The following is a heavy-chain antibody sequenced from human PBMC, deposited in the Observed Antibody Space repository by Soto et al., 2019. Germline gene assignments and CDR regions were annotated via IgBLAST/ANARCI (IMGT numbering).Heavy chain of an antibody. V-gene: IGHV3-48*03. J-gene: IGHJ4*02. Sequence: EVQLVESGGGLVQPGGSLRLSCAASGFTFSSYEMNWCRQAPGKGLEWVSYISSSDRTIYYADSVKARVTISRDNAKNSLYRQMNSLRAEDTAIYYCARSIVLMVYPSHEDTDYWGQGTLVTVSS. CDR3: ARSIVLMVYPSHEDTDY. CDR2: ISSSDRTI. D-gene: IGHD2-8*01. CDR1: GFTFSSYE.